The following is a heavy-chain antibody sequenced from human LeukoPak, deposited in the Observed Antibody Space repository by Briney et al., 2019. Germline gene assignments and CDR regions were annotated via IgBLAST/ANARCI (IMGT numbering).Heavy chain of an antibody. CDR2: INHSGST. CDR3: ARGPFRYSSI. V-gene: IGHV4-34*01. J-gene: IGHJ4*02. D-gene: IGHD5-18*01. CDR1: GGSFSNYY. Sequence: SETLSLTCAVYGGSFSNYYWSWIRQFPGKGLEWIGEINHSGSTNYNPSLKSRVTISGDTSKNQSSLKLNSVTAADTAVYYCARGPFRYSSIWGQGTLVTVSS.